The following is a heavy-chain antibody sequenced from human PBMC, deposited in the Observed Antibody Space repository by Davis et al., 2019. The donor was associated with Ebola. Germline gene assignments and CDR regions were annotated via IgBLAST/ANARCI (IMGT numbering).Heavy chain of an antibody. Sequence: PGGSLRLSCAVYGGSFSGYYWSWIRQPPGKGLEWIGEINHSGSTNYNPSLKSRVTISVDTSKNQFSLKLSSVTAADTAVYYCARGPGIAVAGVDYWGQGTLVTVSS. J-gene: IGHJ4*02. V-gene: IGHV4-34*01. D-gene: IGHD6-19*01. CDR2: INHSGST. CDR3: ARGPGIAVAGVDY. CDR1: GGSFSGYY.